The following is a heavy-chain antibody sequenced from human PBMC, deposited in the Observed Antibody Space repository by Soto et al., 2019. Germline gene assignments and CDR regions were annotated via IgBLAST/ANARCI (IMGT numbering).Heavy chain of an antibody. J-gene: IGHJ6*02. V-gene: IGHV3-30-3*01. CDR3: ARDLEYYDFWSGPPYYYYYGMDV. D-gene: IGHD3-3*01. CDR1: GFTFSSYA. CDR2: ISYDGSNK. Sequence: SGGSLRLSCAASGFTFSSYAMHWVRQAPGKGLEWVAVISYDGSNKYYADSVKGRFTISRDNSKNTLYLQMNSLRAEDTAVYYCARDLEYYDFWSGPPYYYYYGMDVWGQGTTVTVSS.